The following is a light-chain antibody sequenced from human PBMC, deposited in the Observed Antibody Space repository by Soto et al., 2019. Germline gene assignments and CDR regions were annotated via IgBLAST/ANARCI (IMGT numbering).Light chain of an antibody. CDR3: LQDYNYPWT. Sequence: AIQMTQSPSSLSASVGDRVTITCRASQDIRTDLGWYQQKPGKAPKLLIYAASSLQSVVPSRFSGSGSGTDFTLTISSLQPEDFATYYCLQDYNYPWTFGQGTKVEIK. CDR1: QDIRTD. CDR2: AAS. V-gene: IGKV1-6*01. J-gene: IGKJ1*01.